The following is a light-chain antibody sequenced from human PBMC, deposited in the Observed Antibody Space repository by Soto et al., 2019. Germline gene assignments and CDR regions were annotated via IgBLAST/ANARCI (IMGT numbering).Light chain of an antibody. Sequence: DIQITQSPSTLSGSVGDRVTITWRASQTISSWLAWYQQKPGKAPKLLSYKASTLKSGVPSRFSGSGSGTEFTLTISSLQPDDFATYYCQHYNSYSEAFGQGTKVDI. CDR1: QTISSW. CDR2: KAS. CDR3: QHYNSYSEA. V-gene: IGKV1-5*03. J-gene: IGKJ1*01.